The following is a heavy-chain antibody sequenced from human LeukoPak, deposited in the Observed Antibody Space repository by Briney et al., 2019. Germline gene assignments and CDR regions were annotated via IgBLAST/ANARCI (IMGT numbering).Heavy chain of an antibody. V-gene: IGHV4-34*01. Sequence: SETLSLTCAVYGGSFSGYYWSWIRQPPGKGLEWIGEINHSGSTNYNPSLKSRVTISVGTSKNQFSLKLSSVTAADTAVYYCARVLGYYYGSGSYYRGWFDPWGQGTLVTVSS. D-gene: IGHD3-10*01. CDR3: ARVLGYYYGSGSYYRGWFDP. CDR1: GGSFSGYY. J-gene: IGHJ5*02. CDR2: INHSGST.